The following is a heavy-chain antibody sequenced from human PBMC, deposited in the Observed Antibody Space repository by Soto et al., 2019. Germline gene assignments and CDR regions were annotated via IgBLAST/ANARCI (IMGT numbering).Heavy chain of an antibody. J-gene: IGHJ4*02. CDR1: GFTFSSYG. D-gene: IGHD2-21*02. CDR3: AKDRGVVVTALYFDY. Sequence: QVQLVEAGGSVVQPGRSLRLSCAASGFTFSSYGMHWVRQAPGKGLEWVAVISYDGSNKYYADSVKGRFTISRDNSKNTLYLQMNSLRAEDTAVYYCAKDRGVVVTALYFDYWGQGTLVTVSS. CDR2: ISYDGSNK. V-gene: IGHV3-30*18.